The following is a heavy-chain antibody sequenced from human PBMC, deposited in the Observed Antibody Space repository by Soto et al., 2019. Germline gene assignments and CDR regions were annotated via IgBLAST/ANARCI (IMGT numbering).Heavy chain of an antibody. CDR1: GDSIITHSW. CDR3: AKHGHFSFHY. Sequence: QVHLQESGPGLVRPSETLSLTCAVSGDSIITHSWWSWVRQPPGKSLEWIAEMHHSGDISYNPSLRSRVTMSTDKSKNQLSVNLNFVTAADTAVYYCAKHGHFSFHYWGQGTLVAVSS. V-gene: IGHV4-4*02. CDR2: MHHSGDI. J-gene: IGHJ4*02.